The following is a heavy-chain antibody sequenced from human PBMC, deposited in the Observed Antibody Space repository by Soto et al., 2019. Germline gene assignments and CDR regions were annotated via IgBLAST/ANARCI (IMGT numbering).Heavy chain of an antibody. Sequence: VGSLRLSCAASGFTFSSYAMSWVRQAPGKGLEWVSAISGSGGSTYYADSVKGRFTISRDNSKNTLYLQMNSLRAEDTAVYYCAKGQRIQLWLLAYWGQGTLVTVSS. CDR3: AKGQRIQLWLLAY. V-gene: IGHV3-23*01. CDR1: GFTFSSYA. D-gene: IGHD5-18*01. CDR2: ISGSGGST. J-gene: IGHJ4*02.